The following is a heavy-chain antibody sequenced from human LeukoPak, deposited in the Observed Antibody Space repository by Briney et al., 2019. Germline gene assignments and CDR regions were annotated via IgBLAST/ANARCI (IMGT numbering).Heavy chain of an antibody. J-gene: IGHJ4*02. V-gene: IGHV1-8*01. CDR1: GYTFTSYD. D-gene: IGHD3-3*01. CDR2: MNPNSGNT. Sequence: ASVNVSCKASGYTFTSYDTNWVRQATGQGLEWRGWMNPNSGNTGYAQKFQGRVTMTRNTSISTAYMELSNLRSADTAVYYCARGVRITIFGVVEYYFDYWGQGTLVTVSS. CDR3: ARGVRITIFGVVEYYFDY.